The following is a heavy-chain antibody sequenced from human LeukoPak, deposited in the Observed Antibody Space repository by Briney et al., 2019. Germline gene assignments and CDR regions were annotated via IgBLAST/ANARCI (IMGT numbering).Heavy chain of an antibody. J-gene: IGHJ5*02. D-gene: IGHD6-19*01. CDR1: GGSISSSSYY. CDR3: ARAGRVRARFDP. Sequence: KSSETLSLTCTVSGGSISSSSYYWGWIRQPPGKGLEWIGSIYYSGSTYYNPSLKSRVTISVDTSKNQFSLKLSSVTAADTAVYYCARAGRVRARFDPWGQGTLVTVSS. V-gene: IGHV4-39*01. CDR2: IYYSGST.